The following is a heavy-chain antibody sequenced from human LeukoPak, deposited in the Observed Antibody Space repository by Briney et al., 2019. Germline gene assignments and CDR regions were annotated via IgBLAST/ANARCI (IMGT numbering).Heavy chain of an antibody. CDR3: AKDSQGYCSSTSCYFDYYYYYYYMDV. CDR1: GFTFSSYG. CDR2: IRYDGSNK. D-gene: IGHD2-2*01. V-gene: IGHV3-30*02. Sequence: GGSLRLSCAASGFTFSSYGMRWVRQAPGKGLEWVAFIRYDGSNKYYADSVKGRFTISRDNSKNTLYLQMNSLRAEDTAVYYCAKDSQGYCSSTSCYFDYYYYYYYMDVWGKGTTVTVSS. J-gene: IGHJ6*03.